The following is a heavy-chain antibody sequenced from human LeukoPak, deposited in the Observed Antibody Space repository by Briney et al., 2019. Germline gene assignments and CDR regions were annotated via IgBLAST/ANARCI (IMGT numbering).Heavy chain of an antibody. CDR2: IKGDGSEK. D-gene: IGHD2-2*01. V-gene: IGHV3-7*01. Sequence: GGSLRLSCAASGITISANFMSWVRQAPGKGLAWVANIKGDGSEKYYVDSVRGRFTISRDNAKNSLYLQMNSLRAEDTAVYYRARSLQTRSTNPFEYWGQGTLVTVSS. CDR3: ARSLQTRSTNPFEY. CDR1: GITISANF. J-gene: IGHJ4*02.